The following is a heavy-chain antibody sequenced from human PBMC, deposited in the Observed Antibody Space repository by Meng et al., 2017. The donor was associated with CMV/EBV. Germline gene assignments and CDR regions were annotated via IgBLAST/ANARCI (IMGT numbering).Heavy chain of an antibody. CDR3: ARGTHLTYDFWSGYYNYYYYGMDV. CDR1: GGSFSGYY. J-gene: IGHJ6*02. CDR2: INHSGST. V-gene: IGHV4-34*01. Sequence: GSLRLSCAVYGGSFSGYYWSWIRQPPGKGLEWIGEINHSGSTNYNPSLKSRVTISVDTSKNQFSLKLSSVTAADTAVYYCARGTHLTYDFWSGYYNYYYYGMDVWGQGTTVTVSS. D-gene: IGHD3-3*01.